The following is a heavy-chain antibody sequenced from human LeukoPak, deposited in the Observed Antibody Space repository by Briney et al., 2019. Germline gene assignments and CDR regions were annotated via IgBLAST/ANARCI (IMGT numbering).Heavy chain of an antibody. CDR3: AKSSSWTYHYLDY. CDR2: IRGSGGST. V-gene: IGHV3-23*01. Sequence: GGSLRLSCAASGFTFSGYAMSWVRQAPGKGLEWVSAIRGSGGSTYYADSVKGWFTISRDNSMNTLSLQMNSLRAEDTALYYCAKSSSWTYHYLDYWGQGALVTVSS. J-gene: IGHJ4*02. CDR1: GFTFSGYA. D-gene: IGHD6-13*01.